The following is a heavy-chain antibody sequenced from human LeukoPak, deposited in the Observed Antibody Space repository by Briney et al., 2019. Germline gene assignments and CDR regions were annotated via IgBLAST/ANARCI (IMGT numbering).Heavy chain of an antibody. CDR2: INHSGST. Sequence: SETLSLTCTVSGGSISSYYWSWIRQPPGKGLEWIGEINHSGSTNYNPSLKSRVTISVDTSKNQFSLKLSSVTAADTAVYYCARGSSGWYSNYWGQGTLVTVSS. CDR3: ARGSSGWYSNY. D-gene: IGHD6-19*01. V-gene: IGHV4-34*01. CDR1: GGSISSYY. J-gene: IGHJ4*02.